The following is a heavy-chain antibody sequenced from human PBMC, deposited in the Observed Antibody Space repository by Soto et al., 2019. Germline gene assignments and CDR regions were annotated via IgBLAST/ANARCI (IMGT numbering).Heavy chain of an antibody. V-gene: IGHV4-39*01. CDR1: GCSISSSSYY. CDR2: IYYSGST. CDR3: ARHAAGYYFDY. D-gene: IGHD6-13*01. J-gene: IGHJ4*02. Sequence: QLQLQASGPGLVKPSETLSLTCTVSGCSISSSSYYWGWIRQPPGKGLEWIGSIYYSGSTYYNPSLKSRVTISVDTSKNQFSLKLSSVTAADTAVYYCARHAAGYYFDYWGQGTLVTVSS.